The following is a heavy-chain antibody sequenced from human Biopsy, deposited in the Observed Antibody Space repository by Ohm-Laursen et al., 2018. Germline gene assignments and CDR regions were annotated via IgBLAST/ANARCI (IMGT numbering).Heavy chain of an antibody. J-gene: IGHJ4*02. CDR3: ASLGRYCSGENCYGIDY. D-gene: IGHD2-15*01. V-gene: IGHV4-59*08. CDR1: YGSISGHF. CDR2: VYYNGNT. Sequence: GTLSLTCAVTYGSISGHFWSWIRQAPGKGLEWIGYVYYNGNTNYSPSLKSRATISLDTSKDRFSLKLTSVTAADTAVYYCASLGRYCSGENCYGIDYWGQGTLVTVSS.